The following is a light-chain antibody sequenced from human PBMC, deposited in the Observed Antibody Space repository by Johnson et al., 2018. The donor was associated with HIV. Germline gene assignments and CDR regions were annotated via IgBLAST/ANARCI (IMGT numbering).Light chain of an antibody. CDR3: GTWDSSLTAV. J-gene: IGLJ1*01. CDR2: ENN. CDR1: SSNIGNNY. V-gene: IGLV1-51*02. Sequence: QSVLTQPPSVSAAPGHKVTISCSGSSSNIGNNYVSWYQQLPGTAPKLLIYENNKRPSGIPDRFSGSKSGTSATLGITGLQTGDEADYYCGTWDSSLTAVLETGTKVTVL.